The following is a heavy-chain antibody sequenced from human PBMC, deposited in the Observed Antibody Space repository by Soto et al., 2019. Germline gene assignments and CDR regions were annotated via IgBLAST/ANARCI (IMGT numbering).Heavy chain of an antibody. CDR3: ARGRGLDV. V-gene: IGHV3-7*03. CDR1: EFTFGCCW. CDR2: IKHDGSGK. Sequence: EVQLVESGGGLVQPGGSLRLSCAASEFTFGCCWMSWVPQAPGRGLEWVANIKHDGSGKYYVDSVKGRFTISRDDAKKSLSLQMNSLRAEDTAVYYCARGRGLDVWGQGTTVTVSS. J-gene: IGHJ6*02.